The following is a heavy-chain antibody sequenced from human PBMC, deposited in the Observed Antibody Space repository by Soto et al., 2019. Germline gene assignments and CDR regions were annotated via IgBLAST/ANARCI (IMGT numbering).Heavy chain of an antibody. CDR1: GFTFSSYW. CDR2: IKQDGSEK. V-gene: IGHV3-7*03. D-gene: IGHD3-3*01. J-gene: IGHJ4*02. Sequence: EVQLVESGGGLVQPGGSLRLSCAASGFTFSSYWMSWVRQAPGKGLEWVANIKQDGSEKYYVDSVKGRFTISRDDAKNALYLQMNSLRAEDTAVYYCAGDLFTIFGVGDFDYWGQGTLVTVSS. CDR3: AGDLFTIFGVGDFDY.